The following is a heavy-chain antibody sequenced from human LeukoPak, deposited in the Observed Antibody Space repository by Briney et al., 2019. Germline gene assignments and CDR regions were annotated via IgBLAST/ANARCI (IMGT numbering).Heavy chain of an antibody. CDR2: INHSGST. CDR1: GGSFSGYY. CDR3: ARELGYSYGRMIIDY. J-gene: IGHJ4*02. Sequence: PSETLSLTCAVYGGSFSGYYWSWIRQPPGKGLEWIGEINHSGSTNYNPSLKSRVTISVDTSKNQFSLKLSSVTAADTAVYYCARELGYSYGRMIIDYWGQGTLVTVSS. V-gene: IGHV4-34*01. D-gene: IGHD5-18*01.